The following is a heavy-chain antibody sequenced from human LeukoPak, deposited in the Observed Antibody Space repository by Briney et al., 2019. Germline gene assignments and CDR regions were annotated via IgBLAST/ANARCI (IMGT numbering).Heavy chain of an antibody. J-gene: IGHJ4*02. D-gene: IGHD2-15*01. CDR2: IRGSGSNT. CDR3: AKGGNCSGGSCYLGLDF. V-gene: IGHV3-23*01. CDR1: GFTFSTYA. Sequence: GGSLRLSCEASGFTFSTYAMSWVRQAQGKGLEWVSAIRGSGSNTYYADSVKGRFTISRDNAKNTLSLQMNSLRAEDTAVYYCAKGGNCSGGSCYLGLDFWGQGTLVTVSS.